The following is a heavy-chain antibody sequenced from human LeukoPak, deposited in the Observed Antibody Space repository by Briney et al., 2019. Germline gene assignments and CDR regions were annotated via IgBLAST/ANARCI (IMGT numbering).Heavy chain of an antibody. V-gene: IGHV1-46*01. CDR1: GYTFTSYY. D-gene: IGHD5-24*01. J-gene: IGHJ4*02. Sequence: ASVKVSCKASGYTFTSYYMHWVRQAPGQGLEWMGIINPSGGSTSYAQKFQGRVTMTRDTSTSTAYMELRSLRSDDTAVYYCARLYPPGGGDGYNYARFDYWGQGTLVTVSS. CDR2: INPSGGST. CDR3: ARLYPPGGGDGYNYARFDY.